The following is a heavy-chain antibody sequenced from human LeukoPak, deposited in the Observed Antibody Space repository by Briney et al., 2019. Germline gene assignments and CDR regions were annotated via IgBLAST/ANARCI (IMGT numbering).Heavy chain of an antibody. J-gene: IGHJ6*02. D-gene: IGHD2-2*01. CDR1: GFTFSSYG. CDR3: AREGTHIVVVPAAIPPVSDYYYGMDV. Sequence: GGSLRLSCAASGFTFSSYGMHWVRQAPGKGLEWVALIWYDGSNKYYADSVKGRLTISRDNSKNTLYLQMNSLRSEDTAVYYCAREGTHIVVVPAAIPPVSDYYYGMDVWGQGTTVTVSS. V-gene: IGHV3-30*02. CDR2: IWYDGSNK.